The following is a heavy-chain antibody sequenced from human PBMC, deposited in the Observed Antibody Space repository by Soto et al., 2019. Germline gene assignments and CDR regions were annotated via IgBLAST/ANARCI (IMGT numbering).Heavy chain of an antibody. CDR1: GYTFTSYG. CDR2: ISAYNDNT. Sequence: QVQLVQSGAEVKKPGASVKVACKASGYTFTSYGISWVRQAPGLGLEWMGWISAYNDNTNYAQKLQGRVTMTTDTSTSADYMGLRSLRSDDTAVYYCSRDRRGSSGYHFDYWGQGTLGTVSS. J-gene: IGHJ4*02. CDR3: SRDRRGSSGYHFDY. V-gene: IGHV1-18*01. D-gene: IGHD3-22*01.